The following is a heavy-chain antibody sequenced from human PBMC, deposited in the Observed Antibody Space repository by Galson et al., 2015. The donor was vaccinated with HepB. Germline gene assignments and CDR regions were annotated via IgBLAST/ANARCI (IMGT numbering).Heavy chain of an antibody. V-gene: IGHV3-30*03. CDR1: GFIFSNYG. D-gene: IGHD5-12*01. J-gene: IGHJ3*02. CDR2: ITYDGSNK. CDR3: ARDLVAVFTGCAYDI. Sequence: SLRLSCAAAGFIFSNYGMHWVRQAPGKGLEWVAGITYDGSNKYYADSVKGRFTVSRDNSKNTLHLEVNSLRAEDTAVYYCARDLVAVFTGCAYDIWGQGTMVTVSS.